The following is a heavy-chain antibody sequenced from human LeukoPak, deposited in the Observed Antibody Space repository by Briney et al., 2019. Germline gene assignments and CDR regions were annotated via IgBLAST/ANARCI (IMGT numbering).Heavy chain of an antibody. J-gene: IGHJ4*02. D-gene: IGHD1-26*01. CDR1: GGSFSTYY. V-gene: IGHV4-59*01. Sequence: SETLSLTCTVSGGSFSTYYWSWIRQPPGKGLEWIGYIYYSGSTNYNPSLKSRVTISVDTSKNQFSLTLNSVTAADTAVYYCARSSRARIESYWGQGTLVTVSS. CDR3: ARSSRARIESY. CDR2: IYYSGST.